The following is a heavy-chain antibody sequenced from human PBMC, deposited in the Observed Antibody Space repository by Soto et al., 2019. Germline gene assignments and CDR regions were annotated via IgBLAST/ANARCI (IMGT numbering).Heavy chain of an antibody. V-gene: IGHV3-23*01. J-gene: IGHJ4*02. CDR2: ISGSGGST. CDR1: GFTFSSYA. CDR3: ARLGHFDWLLFAPYFDY. D-gene: IGHD3-9*01. Sequence: GGSLRLSCAASGFTFSSYAMSWVRQAPGKGLEWVSAISGSGGSTYYADSVKGRFTISRDNSKNTLYLQMNSLRAEDTAVYYCARLGHFDWLLFAPYFDYWGQGTLVTVSS.